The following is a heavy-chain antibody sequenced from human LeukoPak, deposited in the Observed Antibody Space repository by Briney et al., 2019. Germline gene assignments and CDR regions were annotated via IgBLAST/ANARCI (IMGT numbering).Heavy chain of an antibody. D-gene: IGHD3-3*01. CDR3: ARDWLRFLEGPPDY. J-gene: IGHJ4*02. CDR1: GFTFSSYG. V-gene: IGHV3-30*03. Sequence: GGSLRLSCASSGFTFSSYGMHWVRQAPGKGLEWVAVISYDGSNKYYADSVKGRFTISRDNSKNTLYLQMNSLRAEDTAVYYCARDWLRFLEGPPDYWGQGTLVTVSS. CDR2: ISYDGSNK.